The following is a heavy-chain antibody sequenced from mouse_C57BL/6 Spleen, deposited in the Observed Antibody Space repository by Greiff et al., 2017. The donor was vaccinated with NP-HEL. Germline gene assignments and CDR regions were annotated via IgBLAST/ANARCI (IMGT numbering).Heavy chain of an antibody. Sequence: QVQLQQSGPELVKPGASVKISCKASGYAFSSSWMNWVKQRPGKGLEWIGRIYPGDGDTNYNGKFKGKATLTADKSSSTAYMQLSSLTSEDSAVYFCARSSSGYPGWFAYWGQGTLVTVSA. CDR1: GYAFSSSW. CDR2: IYPGDGDT. J-gene: IGHJ3*01. V-gene: IGHV1-82*01. CDR3: ARSSSGYPGWFAY. D-gene: IGHD3-2*02.